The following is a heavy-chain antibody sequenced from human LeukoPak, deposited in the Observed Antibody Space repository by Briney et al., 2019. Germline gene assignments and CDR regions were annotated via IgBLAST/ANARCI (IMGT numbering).Heavy chain of an antibody. J-gene: IGHJ1*01. V-gene: IGHV1-18*01. CDR3: ARVGAAYSSKAYFPH. CDR1: GYTFTNYA. Sequence: ASVKVSCKASGYTFTNYAMHWVRQAPGQGLEWMGWISAYNGNTDYAQKLQGRVTMTTDTSTSTAYMELRSLRSDDTAVYYCARVGAAYSSKAYFPHWGQGTLLTVSS. D-gene: IGHD6-13*01. CDR2: ISAYNGNT.